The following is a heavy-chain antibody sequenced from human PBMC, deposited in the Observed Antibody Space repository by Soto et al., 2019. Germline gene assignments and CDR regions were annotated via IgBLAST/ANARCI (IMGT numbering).Heavy chain of an antibody. Sequence: QVQLVESGGGVVQPGRSLRLSCAASGFTFSSYGMHWVRQAPGKGLEWVAVISYDGSNKYYADSVKGRFTISRDNSKNTLYLQMNRLRAEDTAVYYWAKESRKRGCRLLWGQGTTVTVSS. D-gene: IGHD5-18*01. J-gene: IGHJ6*02. CDR2: ISYDGSNK. CDR3: AKESRKRGCRLL. V-gene: IGHV3-30*18. CDR1: GFTFSSYG.